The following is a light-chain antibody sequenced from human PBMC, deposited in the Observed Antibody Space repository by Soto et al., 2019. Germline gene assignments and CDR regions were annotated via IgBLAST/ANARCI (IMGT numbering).Light chain of an antibody. Sequence: AILVNQSPSALSAATGDRVTITCRASQSISTYLAWYQQKPGKAPKLLIYGASTLQSGVPSRFSGSGSGTDFTLTISCLQSEDFATYYCQQYYSNVPITFGQGTLLEI. CDR1: QSISTY. V-gene: IGKV1-8*01. CDR3: QQYYSNVPIT. CDR2: GAS. J-gene: IGKJ5*01.